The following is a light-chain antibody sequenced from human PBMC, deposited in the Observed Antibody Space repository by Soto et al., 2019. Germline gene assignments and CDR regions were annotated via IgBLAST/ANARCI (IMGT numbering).Light chain of an antibody. CDR1: QSVSNNY. CDR3: QQYDSSSLWT. J-gene: IGKJ1*01. CDR2: GAS. Sequence: IVLTQSPGTLSLSPGERATLSCRASQSVSNNYLAWYQQKPGQAPRLLIYGASRRATGIPDRFSGSGSGTDFTLTISRLEPEGFAVYYCQQYDSSSLWTFGQGTKVEIK. V-gene: IGKV3-20*01.